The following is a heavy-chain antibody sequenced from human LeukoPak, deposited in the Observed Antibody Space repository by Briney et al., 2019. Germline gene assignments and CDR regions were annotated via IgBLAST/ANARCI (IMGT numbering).Heavy chain of an antibody. V-gene: IGHV4-59*01. CDR1: AGSISSYY. D-gene: IGHD5-12*01. Sequence: PSETLSLTCTVSAGSISSYYWNWIRQPPGKVLEWIGYIYYRGRTNYNPSLKSQATISVDTSKNQFSLKLSSATATDTAMYYCARGDDYTSTLFDYWGQGTLVTVSS. J-gene: IGHJ4*02. CDR2: IYYRGRT. CDR3: ARGDDYTSTLFDY.